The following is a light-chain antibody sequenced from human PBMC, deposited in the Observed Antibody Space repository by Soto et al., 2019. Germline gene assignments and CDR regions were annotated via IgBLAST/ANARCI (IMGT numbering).Light chain of an antibody. CDR3: QQSYSTPYT. CDR2: AAS. V-gene: IGKV1-39*01. J-gene: IGKJ2*01. CDR1: QSISNY. Sequence: DIQMTQSPSSLSASVGDRVTITCRASQSISNYLNWYQQKPGRAPKLLTYAASSLQSGVPSRFSGSGSGTDFTLTISSLHPEDLATYYCQQSYSTPYTFGQGTKLEIK.